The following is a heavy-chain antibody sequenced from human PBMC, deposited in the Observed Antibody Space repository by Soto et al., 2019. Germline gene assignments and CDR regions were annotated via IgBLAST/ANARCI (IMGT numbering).Heavy chain of an antibody. CDR1: GGSFSGYY. V-gene: IGHV4-34*01. CDR2: INHSGST. J-gene: IGHJ5*02. CDR3: ARRRITIFGVVALFNWFAP. Sequence: SETLSLTCAVYGGSFSGYYWSWIRQPPGKGLEWIGEINHSGSTNYNPSLKSRVTISVDTSKNQFSLKLSSVTAADTAVYYCARRRITIFGVVALFNWFAPWGQGTLVTVSS. D-gene: IGHD3-3*01.